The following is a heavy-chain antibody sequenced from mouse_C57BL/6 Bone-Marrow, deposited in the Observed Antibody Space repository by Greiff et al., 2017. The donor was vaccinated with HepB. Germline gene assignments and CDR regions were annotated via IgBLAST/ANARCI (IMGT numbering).Heavy chain of an antibody. J-gene: IGHJ1*03. D-gene: IGHD1-1*01. CDR1: GFTFSDYY. CDR3: ARDSTTVVGYFDV. V-gene: IGHV5-16*01. Sequence: VQLKESEGGLVQPGSSMKLSCTASGFTFSDYYMAWVRQVPEKGLEWVANINYDGSSTYYLDSLKSRFIISRDNAKNILYLQMSSLKSEDTATYYCARDSTTVVGYFDVWGTGTTVTVSS. CDR2: INYDGSST.